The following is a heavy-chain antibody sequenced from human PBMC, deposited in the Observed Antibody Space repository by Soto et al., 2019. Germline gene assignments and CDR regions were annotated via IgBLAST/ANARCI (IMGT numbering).Heavy chain of an antibody. CDR1: GFTFSSYS. D-gene: IGHD6-19*01. CDR2: ISSSSSYI. V-gene: IGHV3-21*01. Sequence: GGSLRLSFAASGFTFSSYSMNWVRQAPGKGLEWVSSISSSSSYIYYADSVKGRFTISRDNAKNSLYLQMNSLRAEDTAVYYCARDRIAVAGLYYYYYGMDVWGQGTTVTVSS. J-gene: IGHJ6*02. CDR3: ARDRIAVAGLYYYYYGMDV.